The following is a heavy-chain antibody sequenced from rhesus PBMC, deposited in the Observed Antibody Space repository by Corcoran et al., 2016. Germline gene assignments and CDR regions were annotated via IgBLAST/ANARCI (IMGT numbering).Heavy chain of an antibody. CDR3: ARAWVNYFDY. Sequence: EVQLVESGGGLVQPGGSLRLSCAASGFTFSSYGMSWVRQAPGMGLEWVSSISNGGGSTYYADSVKCRFTISRENAKNTLYLQINSLRAEDTAVYYCARAWVNYFDYWGQGVLVTVSS. V-gene: IGHV3S5*01. CDR1: GFTFSSYG. CDR2: ISNGGGST. J-gene: IGHJ4*01. D-gene: IGHD5-24*01.